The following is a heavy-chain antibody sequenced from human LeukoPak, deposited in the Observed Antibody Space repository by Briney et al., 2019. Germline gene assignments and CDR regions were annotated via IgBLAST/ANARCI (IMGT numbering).Heavy chain of an antibody. CDR2: INPSGSST. CDR1: GYSFTSHY. V-gene: IGHV1-46*01. CDR3: ARDNSVGDIAWWFDP. D-gene: IGHD3-16*02. J-gene: IGHJ5*02. Sequence: ASVKVSCKASGYSFTSHYMHWVRQAPGQGLEWLGLINPSGSSTLYAQKFQGRVTMTSDMSTTTDHMELSSLRSEDTAVYYCARDNSVGDIAWWFDPWGQGTLVTVSS.